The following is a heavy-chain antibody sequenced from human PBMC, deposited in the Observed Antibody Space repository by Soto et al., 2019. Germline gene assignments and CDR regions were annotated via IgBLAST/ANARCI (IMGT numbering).Heavy chain of an antibody. V-gene: IGHV3-23*01. Sequence: GGSLRLSCAASGFTFSSYAMSWVRQAPGKGLEWVSAISGSGGSTYYADSVKGRFTISRDNSKNTLYLQMNILRAEDTAVYYCAKDLIIHYYGSGSPVDYWGQGT. D-gene: IGHD3-10*01. J-gene: IGHJ4*02. CDR2: ISGSGGST. CDR1: GFTFSSYA. CDR3: AKDLIIHYYGSGSPVDY.